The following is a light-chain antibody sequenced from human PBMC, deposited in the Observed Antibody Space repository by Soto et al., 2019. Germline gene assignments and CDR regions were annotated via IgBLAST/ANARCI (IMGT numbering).Light chain of an antibody. CDR1: SSDVGGYNY. Sequence: QSLLNLPRSVSGSRGQSFTISCTGTSSDVGGYNYVSWYQQHPGKAPKLMIYDVSKRPSGVPDRFSGSKSGSTASLTISGLQAEDEADYFCCSYAGSYTYVFGTGTKVTVL. V-gene: IGLV2-11*01. CDR2: DVS. CDR3: CSYAGSYTYV. J-gene: IGLJ1*01.